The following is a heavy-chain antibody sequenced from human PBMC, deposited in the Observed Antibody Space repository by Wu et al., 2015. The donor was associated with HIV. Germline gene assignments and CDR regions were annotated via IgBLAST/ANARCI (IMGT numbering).Heavy chain of an antibody. V-gene: IGHV1-46*01. CDR1: GYTFTSYY. CDR3: ARVGPRRVVTAIPAVTRWFDP. CDR2: INPSSAYA. Sequence: QVQLVQSGAEVKKPGASVTVSCKASGYTFTSYYMYWVRQAPGQGLEWMGIINPSSAYATYAQKFQGRVTMTRDTSTSTVYMELRSLRSDDTAVYYCARVGPRRVVTAIPAVTRWFDPWGQGTLVTVSS. D-gene: IGHD2-21*02. J-gene: IGHJ5*02.